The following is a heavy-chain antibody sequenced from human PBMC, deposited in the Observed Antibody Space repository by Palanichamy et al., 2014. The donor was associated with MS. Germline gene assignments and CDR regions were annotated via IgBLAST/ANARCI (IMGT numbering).Heavy chain of an antibody. Sequence: LVESGGGSVXPGGSLRLSCAASGLSLNVYSMNWARQPPGKGLEWVSYISSGGNTIDYADAVKGRFTISRDNVKNSLYLQMNSLRDEDTAVYYCATSGWRGSFDIWGQGTMVTVSS. D-gene: IGHD3-3*01. J-gene: IGHJ3*02. CDR2: ISSGGNTI. CDR1: GLSLNVYS. CDR3: ATSGWRGSFDI. V-gene: IGHV3-48*02.